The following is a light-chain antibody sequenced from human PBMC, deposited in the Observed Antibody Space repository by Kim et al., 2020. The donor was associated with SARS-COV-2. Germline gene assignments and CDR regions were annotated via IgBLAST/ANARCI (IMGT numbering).Light chain of an antibody. CDR3: SSYTSSSTNV. CDR1: SSEVGGYNY. V-gene: IGLV2-14*03. Sequence: GQSCTIAFTGTSSEVGGYNYVSWYQRHPGKAPKRMIYDVSNRPSGVSNRFSGSKSGNTASLTISGLQAENEADYYCSSYTSSSTNVFGTGTKVTVL. J-gene: IGLJ1*01. CDR2: DVS.